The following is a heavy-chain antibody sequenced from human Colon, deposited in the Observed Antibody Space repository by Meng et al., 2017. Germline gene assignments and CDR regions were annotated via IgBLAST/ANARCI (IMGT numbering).Heavy chain of an antibody. D-gene: IGHD3-10*01. CDR2: ISCSGGST. CDR3: ARAGSSTSPPRDY. CDR1: GYIFTAYY. V-gene: IGHV1-46*01. J-gene: IGHJ4*02. Sequence: QLQLWQSGAGVKRPGAPVKVSCQASGYIFTAYYIHWIRQAPGQGLEWMGMISCSGGSTSYPHKFQGRVTMTSDTSTSTVYMELSSLRSDDTAVYFCARAGSSTSPPRDYWGQGTLVTVSS.